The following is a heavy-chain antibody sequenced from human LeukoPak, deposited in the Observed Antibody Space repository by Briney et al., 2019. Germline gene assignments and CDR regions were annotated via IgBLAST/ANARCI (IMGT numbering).Heavy chain of an antibody. CDR1: GGSISSSSYY. Sequence: PSETLSLTCTVSGGSISSSSYYWGWIRQPPGKGLEWIGSIYYSGSTYYNPSLKSRVTISVDTSKNQFSLKLSSVTAADTAVYYCARLIFYYDSSYIDNWFDPWGQGTLVTVSS. D-gene: IGHD3-22*01. CDR3: ARLIFYYDSSYIDNWFDP. CDR2: IYYSGST. V-gene: IGHV4-39*01. J-gene: IGHJ5*02.